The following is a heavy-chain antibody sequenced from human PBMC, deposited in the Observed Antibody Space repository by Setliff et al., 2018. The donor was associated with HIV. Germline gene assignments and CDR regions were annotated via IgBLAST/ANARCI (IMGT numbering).Heavy chain of an antibody. CDR3: ARGDGEASFDI. CDR2: IYHSGST. D-gene: IGHD3-10*01. J-gene: IGHJ3*02. CDR1: GDPITSTTW. V-gene: IGHV4-4*02. Sequence: SETLSPTCSVSGDPITSTTWWTWVRQPPGKGLEWIGEIYHSGSTNYSPSLNSRVTISLDKSKNQFSLKWTTVNAADTAVYYCARGDGEASFDIWGRGTMVTVSS.